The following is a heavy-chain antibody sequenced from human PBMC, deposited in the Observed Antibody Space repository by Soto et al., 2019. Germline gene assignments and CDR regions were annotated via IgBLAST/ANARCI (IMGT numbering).Heavy chain of an antibody. V-gene: IGHV5-51*01. D-gene: IGHD6-6*01. CDR1: GYSFTTYW. CDR2: IYPGDSYT. Sequence: GESLKISCKASGYSFTTYWIGWVRQMPGKGLEWMGIIYPGDSYTNYSPSFQGHVTISAGKSISTAYLQWSSLKASDTAMYYCASLSSRPGYYYGMDVWGQGTTVTVSS. J-gene: IGHJ6*02. CDR3: ASLSSRPGYYYGMDV.